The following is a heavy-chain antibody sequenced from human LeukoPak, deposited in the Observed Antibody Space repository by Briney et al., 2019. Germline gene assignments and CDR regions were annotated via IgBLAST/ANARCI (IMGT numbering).Heavy chain of an antibody. CDR3: AKDLKSTPYLQLNYFDH. Sequence: PGGSLRLSCVASGFTFRNYYMHWVRQVPGKGLVWVSRISGDGSSIFYADSVKGRFTISRDNAKNSLYVQMNSLRAEDTAVYYCAKDLKSTPYLQLNYFDHWGQGTLVTVSS. CDR1: GFTFRNYY. J-gene: IGHJ4*02. V-gene: IGHV3-74*01. CDR2: ISGDGSSI. D-gene: IGHD1-7*01.